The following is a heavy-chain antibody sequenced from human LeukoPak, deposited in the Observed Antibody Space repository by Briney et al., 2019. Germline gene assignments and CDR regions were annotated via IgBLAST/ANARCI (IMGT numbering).Heavy chain of an antibody. V-gene: IGHV4-61*02. CDR1: GGSISSGSYY. J-gene: IGHJ2*01. CDR2: IYTSGST. CDR3: ARGRWYFDL. Sequence: SQTLSLTCTVSGGSISSGSYYWSWIRQPAGKGLEWIGRIYTSGSTNYNPSLKSRVTISVDTSKNQFSLKLSSVTAADTAVYYCARGRWYFDLWGRGTLVTVSS.